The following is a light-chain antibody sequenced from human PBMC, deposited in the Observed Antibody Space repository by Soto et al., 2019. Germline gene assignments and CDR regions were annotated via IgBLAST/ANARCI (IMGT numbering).Light chain of an antibody. CDR3: QSDDGSDSLV. J-gene: IGLJ3*02. Sequence: NFILTQPHSVSESPGKTVTISCTRSSCSIASRYVQRYQQRPGSAPTNVIYEDNQRPSWVPDQFACSIDSSSNSASLTIFRLKTEDEADYYCQSDDGSDSLVFGGGTKLTVL. CDR2: EDN. V-gene: IGLV6-57*04. CDR1: SCSIASRY.